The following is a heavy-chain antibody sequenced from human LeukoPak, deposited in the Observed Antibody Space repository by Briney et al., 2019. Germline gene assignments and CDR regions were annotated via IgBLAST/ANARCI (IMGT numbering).Heavy chain of an antibody. CDR3: AKAASITIFGVVIITHLDY. Sequence: PGGSLRLSCAASGFTFSSYAMSWVRQAPGKGLEWVSAISGSGGSTYYADSVKGRFTISRDNSKNTLYLQMNSLRAEDTAVYYCAKAASITIFGVVIITHLDYWGQGTLVTVSS. D-gene: IGHD3-3*01. CDR2: ISGSGGST. CDR1: GFTFSSYA. V-gene: IGHV3-23*01. J-gene: IGHJ4*02.